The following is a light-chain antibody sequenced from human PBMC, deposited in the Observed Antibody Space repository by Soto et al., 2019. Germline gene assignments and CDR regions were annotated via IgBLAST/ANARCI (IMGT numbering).Light chain of an antibody. Sequence: ENVLTQSPGTLSLSPGERATLSCRAIQSVSGNYLAWYQQKPGQAPRLLIYGASSRATGIPDRFSGSGSGTDFTLTISRLEPEDFAVYYCQQYGSSPLITFGQGTRLEIK. CDR1: QSVSGNY. V-gene: IGKV3-20*01. J-gene: IGKJ5*01. CDR3: QQYGSSPLIT. CDR2: GAS.